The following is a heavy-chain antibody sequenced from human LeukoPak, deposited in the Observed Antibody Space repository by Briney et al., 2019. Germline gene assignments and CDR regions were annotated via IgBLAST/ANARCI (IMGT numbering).Heavy chain of an antibody. D-gene: IGHD3-10*01. V-gene: IGHV3-11*01. CDR2: ISSSGSTI. CDR1: GFTFSDYY. J-gene: IGHJ6*02. Sequence: GGSLRLSCAASGFTFSDYYMSWIRQAPGKGLEWASYISSSGSTIYYADSVKGRFTISRDNAKNSLYLQMNSLRAEDTAVYYCASDELSGNMDVWGQGTTVTVSS. CDR3: ASDELSGNMDV.